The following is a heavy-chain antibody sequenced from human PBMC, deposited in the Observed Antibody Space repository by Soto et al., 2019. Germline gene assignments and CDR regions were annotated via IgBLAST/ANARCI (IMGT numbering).Heavy chain of an antibody. CDR1: GFSFSNYA. CDR2: ISYDGSNK. CDR3: ARSSIVAPPSN. J-gene: IGHJ4*02. Sequence: ESGGGVVQPGRSLRLSCAASGFSFSNYAMQWVRQAPGKGLEWVAVISYDGSNKYYADSVKGRFTISRDNSKNTMYLQMDSLRAEDTAVYYCARSSIVAPPSNWGQGTLVTVSS. V-gene: IGHV3-30*14. D-gene: IGHD6-6*01.